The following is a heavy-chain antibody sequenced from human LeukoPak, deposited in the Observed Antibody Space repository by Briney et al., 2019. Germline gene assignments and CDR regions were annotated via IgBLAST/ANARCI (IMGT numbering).Heavy chain of an antibody. CDR3: ASDYGSGSYYFAI. J-gene: IGHJ4*02. CDR2: IYHSGST. D-gene: IGHD3-10*01. Sequence: SETLSLTCTVSGYSISSGYYWGWIRQPPGKGLEWIGSIYHSGSTYYNPSLKSRVTISVDTSKNQFSLKLSSVTAADTAIYYCASDYGSGSYYFAIWGQGTLVTVSS. CDR1: GYSISSGYY. V-gene: IGHV4-38-2*02.